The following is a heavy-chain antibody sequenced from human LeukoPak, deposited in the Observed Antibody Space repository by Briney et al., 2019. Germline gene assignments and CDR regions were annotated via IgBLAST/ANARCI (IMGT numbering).Heavy chain of an antibody. Sequence: GESLKISCKGSGYSFTSYWIGWVRQMPGKGLEWMGVIYPGDSDTRYSTSFQGQVTISADKSISTAYLQWSSLKASDTAMYYCASSYCSGGSCRGAFDIWGQGTMVTVSS. CDR3: ASSYCSGGSCRGAFDI. D-gene: IGHD2-15*01. V-gene: IGHV5-51*01. CDR2: IYPGDSDT. J-gene: IGHJ3*02. CDR1: GYSFTSYW.